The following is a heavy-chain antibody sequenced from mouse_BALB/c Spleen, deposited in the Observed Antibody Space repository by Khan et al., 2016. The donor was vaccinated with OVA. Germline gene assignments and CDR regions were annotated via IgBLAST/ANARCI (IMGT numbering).Heavy chain of an antibody. D-gene: IGHD1-2*01. CDR2: IYPDNGDT. V-gene: IGHV1S29*02. J-gene: IGHJ3*01. Sequence: VQLQQPGPELVKPGASVKISCRSSGYTFTDYIMDWVMQSHGKSLEWIGYIYPDNGDTGYNQKFKTKATLTVDISSSTAYMELRSLTSEDAAVYYCVRSGYGSFAYWGQGTLVTVSA. CDR1: GYTFTDYI. CDR3: VRSGYGSFAY.